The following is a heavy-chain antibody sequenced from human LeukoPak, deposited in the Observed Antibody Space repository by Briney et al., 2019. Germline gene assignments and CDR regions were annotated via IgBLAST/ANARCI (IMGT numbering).Heavy chain of an antibody. J-gene: IGHJ3*01. CDR2: IYTGGIT. CDR1: GGSISSGTYY. Sequence: PSETLSLTCTVSGGSISSGTYYWSWIRQPAGKGLEWIGRIYTGGITNYNPSLKSRVTISLDTSKNQFSLRLTSVTAADTAVYYCARVLWSGYFGDAFDVWGQGTMVTVSS. CDR3: ARVLWSGYFGDAFDV. V-gene: IGHV4-61*02. D-gene: IGHD3-3*01.